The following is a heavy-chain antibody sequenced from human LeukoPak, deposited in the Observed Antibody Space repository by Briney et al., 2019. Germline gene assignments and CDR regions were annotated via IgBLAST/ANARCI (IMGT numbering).Heavy chain of an antibody. J-gene: IGHJ3*01. D-gene: IGHD1-7*01. CDR1: GFGLDDYA. V-gene: IGHV3-9*01. Sequence: GRSLRLSCAASGFGLDDYAMHWVRQAPGKGLEWVSSISWDSGSSVYADSVKGRFTISRDNAKNSLFLQMNSLTPEDTALYYCVKDLRLDLHFDTFDVWGQGTMVTVSS. CDR3: VKDLRLDLHFDTFDV. CDR2: ISWDSGSS.